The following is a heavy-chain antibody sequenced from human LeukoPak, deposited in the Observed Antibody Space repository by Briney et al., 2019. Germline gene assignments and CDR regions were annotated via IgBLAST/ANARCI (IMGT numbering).Heavy chain of an antibody. CDR2: IYYTGST. CDR3: ARGYGVVISTPYYYGMDV. CDR1: GGSISTYY. J-gene: IGHJ6*02. V-gene: IGHV4-59*01. Sequence: PSETLSLTCTVSGGSISTYYWSWIRQPPGKGLEWLGYIYYTGSTNYNPSLESRVTMSVDTPKNQFSLRMTSVTAADTAVYYCARGYGVVISTPYYYGMDVWGQGTTVTVSS. D-gene: IGHD3-3*01.